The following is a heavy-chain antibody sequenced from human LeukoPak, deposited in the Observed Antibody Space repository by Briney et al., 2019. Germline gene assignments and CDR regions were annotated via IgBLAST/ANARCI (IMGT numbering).Heavy chain of an antibody. CDR1: GGTFSSYG. J-gene: IGHJ4*02. V-gene: IGHV1-69*04. Sequence: ASVKVSCKASGGTFSSYGIIWVRQAPGQGLEWMGRIIPILNIADYAQKFQGRVTITADTSTSTAYMELSSLRSEDTAVYYCARDHSSSSGYFDYWGQGTLVTVSS. CDR3: ARDHSSSSGYFDY. D-gene: IGHD6-6*01. CDR2: IIPILNIA.